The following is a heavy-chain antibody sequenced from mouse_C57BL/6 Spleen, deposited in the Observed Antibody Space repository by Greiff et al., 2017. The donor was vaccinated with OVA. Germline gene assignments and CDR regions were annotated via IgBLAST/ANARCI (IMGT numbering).Heavy chain of an antibody. CDR2: IYPGDGDT. J-gene: IGHJ3*01. CDR1: GYAFSSSW. V-gene: IGHV1-82*01. CDR3: ARETDYSFAY. D-gene: IGHD1-1*01. Sequence: QVQLKESGPELVKPGASVKISCKASGYAFSSSWMNWVKQRPGKGLEWIGRIYPGDGDTNYNGKFKGKATLTADKSSSTAYMQLSSLTSEDSAVYFCARETDYSFAYWGQGTLVTVSA.